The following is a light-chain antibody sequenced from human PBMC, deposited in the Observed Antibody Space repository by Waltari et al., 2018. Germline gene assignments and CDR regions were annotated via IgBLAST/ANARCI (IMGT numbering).Light chain of an antibody. CDR3: QQSYRTPPLT. V-gene: IGKV1-39*01. CDR2: ATS. Sequence: DIQMTQSPSSLSASVGDRVTITCRASQSISGYLNWYQQKPGKAPKVLIYATSSLQSGVPSRFSGSGSGTDFTLTITSLQPEDFATYYCQQSYRTPPLTFG. J-gene: IGKJ4*01. CDR1: QSISGY.